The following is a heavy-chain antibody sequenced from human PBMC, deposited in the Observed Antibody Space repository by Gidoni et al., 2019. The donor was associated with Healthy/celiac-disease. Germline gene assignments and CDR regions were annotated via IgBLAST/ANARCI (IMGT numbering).Heavy chain of an antibody. J-gene: IGHJ4*02. Sequence: EVQLVESGGGLVKPGGSLRLSCAASGFPFIGYSMTWVRQAPGKGLEWVSSISRSSSYIYYADSVKGRCTISRDNAKNSLYLQMNSLRAEDTAVYYCATPSGERQLWVSHWGQGTLVTVSS. CDR3: ATPSGERQLWVSH. D-gene: IGHD5-18*01. CDR1: GFPFIGYS. V-gene: IGHV3-21*01. CDR2: ISRSSSYI.